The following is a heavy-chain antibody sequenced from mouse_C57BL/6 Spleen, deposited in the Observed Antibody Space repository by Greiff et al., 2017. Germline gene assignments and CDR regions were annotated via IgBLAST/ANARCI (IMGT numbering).Heavy chain of an antibody. CDR2: ISDGGSYT. Sequence: EVKVEESGGGLVKPGESLKLSCAASGFTFSSYAMSWVRQTPEKRLEWVATISDGGSYTYYPDNVKGRFTISRDNAKNNLYLQMSHLKSEDTAMYYCARDYDGYYAFAYWGQGTLVTVSA. CDR3: ARDYDGYYAFAY. D-gene: IGHD2-3*01. V-gene: IGHV5-4*01. J-gene: IGHJ3*01. CDR1: GFTFSSYA.